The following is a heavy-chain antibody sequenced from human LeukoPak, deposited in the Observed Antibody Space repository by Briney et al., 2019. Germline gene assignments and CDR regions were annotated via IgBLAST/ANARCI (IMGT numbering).Heavy chain of an antibody. D-gene: IGHD1-7*01. V-gene: IGHV3-23*01. CDR1: GFTFSSYP. CDR3: AEKKNFYFDY. Sequence: GGFLSLSCAASGFTFSSYPMSWVRRVPGKGLEWLSAISSSGSTTYYADSVKGRFTISRDNSKNTLYLQMNSLRAEDTAVYYCAEKKNFYFDYWGQGTLVTVSS. CDR2: ISSSGSTT. J-gene: IGHJ4*02.